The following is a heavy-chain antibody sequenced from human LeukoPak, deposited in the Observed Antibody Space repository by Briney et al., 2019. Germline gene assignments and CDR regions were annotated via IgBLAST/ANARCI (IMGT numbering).Heavy chain of an antibody. J-gene: IGHJ4*02. CDR3: ARRVIVATTSPYYFDY. D-gene: IGHD5-12*01. CDR1: GGSFSGYY. V-gene: IGHV4-34*01. Sequence: SETLSLTCAVYGGSFSGYYWSWIRQPPGKGLEWIGEINHSGSTNYDPPLKSRVTISVDTSKNQFSLKLSSVTAADTAVYYCARRVIVATTSPYYFDYWGQGTLVTVSS. CDR2: INHSGST.